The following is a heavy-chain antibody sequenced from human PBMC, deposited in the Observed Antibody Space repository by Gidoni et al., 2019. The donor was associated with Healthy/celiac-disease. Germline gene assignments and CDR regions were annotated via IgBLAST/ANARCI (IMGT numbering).Heavy chain of an antibody. CDR3: ARDIVVVPAATSYYYYYGMDV. D-gene: IGHD2-2*01. CDR1: GFTFSDYY. J-gene: IGHJ6*02. V-gene: IGHV3-11*05. Sequence: QVQLVESGGGLVKPGGSLRLSCAASGFTFSDYYMSWIRQAPGKGLEWVSYISSSSSYTNYADSVKGRFTISRDNAKNSLYLQMNSLRAEDTAVYYCARDIVVVPAATSYYYYYGMDVWGQGTTVTVSS. CDR2: ISSSSSYT.